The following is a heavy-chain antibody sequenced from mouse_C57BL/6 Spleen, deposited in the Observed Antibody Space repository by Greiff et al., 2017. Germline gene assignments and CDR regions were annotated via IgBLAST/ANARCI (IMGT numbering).Heavy chain of an antibody. J-gene: IGHJ2*01. D-gene: IGHD2-5*01. CDR2: ISSGSSTI. CDR3: PRPYYSNYGGFDY. V-gene: IGHV5-17*01. Sequence: EVMLVESGGGLVKPGGSLKLSCAASGFTFSDYGMHWVRQAPEKGLEWVAYISSGSSTIYYADTVKGRFTISRDNAKNTLFLQMTSLRSEDTAMYYCPRPYYSNYGGFDYWGQGTTLTVSS. CDR1: GFTFSDYG.